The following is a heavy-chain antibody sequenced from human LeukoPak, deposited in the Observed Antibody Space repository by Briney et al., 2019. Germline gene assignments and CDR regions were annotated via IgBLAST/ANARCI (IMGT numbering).Heavy chain of an antibody. V-gene: IGHV3-30-3*01. CDR3: AGSQYYYGSGSYFSSPGMDV. D-gene: IGHD3-10*01. CDR2: ISYDGSNK. CDR1: GFTFSSYA. Sequence: PGRSLRLSCAASGFTFSSYAMHWVRQAPGKGLEWVAIISYDGSNKYYADSVKGRFTISRDNSNNTLYLQMNSLRAEDTAVYYCAGSQYYYGSGSYFSSPGMDVWGQGTTVTVSS. J-gene: IGHJ6*02.